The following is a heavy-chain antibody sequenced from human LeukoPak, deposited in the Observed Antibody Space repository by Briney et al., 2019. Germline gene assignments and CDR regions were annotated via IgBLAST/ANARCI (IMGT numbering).Heavy chain of an antibody. Sequence: GESLKISCKGSGYSFTSYWIGWVLQMPEKGLEWMGIIYPGDSDTRYSPSFQGQFTISADKSISTAYLQWSSLKASDTAMYYCARLSRYSYGFKDYWGQGTLVTVSS. D-gene: IGHD5-18*01. J-gene: IGHJ4*02. CDR1: GYSFTSYW. CDR3: ARLSRYSYGFKDY. V-gene: IGHV5-51*01. CDR2: IYPGDSDT.